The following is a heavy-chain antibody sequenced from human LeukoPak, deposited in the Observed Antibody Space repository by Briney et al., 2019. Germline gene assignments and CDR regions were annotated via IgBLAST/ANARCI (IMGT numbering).Heavy chain of an antibody. Sequence: SETLSLTCSVSGGSISSPDYYWSWFRQPAGKGLEWIGNIYYSGSTNYNPSLKSRVTISVDTSKNQFSLKLSSVTAADTAVYYCTRGSIAYYYMDVWGKGTTVTISS. V-gene: IGHV4-61*10. CDR2: IYYSGST. CDR3: TRGSIAYYYMDV. J-gene: IGHJ6*03. CDR1: GGSISSPDYY. D-gene: IGHD3-22*01.